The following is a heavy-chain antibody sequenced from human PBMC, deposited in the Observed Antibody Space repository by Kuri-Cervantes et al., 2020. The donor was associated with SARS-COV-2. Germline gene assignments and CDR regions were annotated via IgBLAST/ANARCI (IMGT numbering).Heavy chain of an antibody. CDR2: ISAYNGNT. J-gene: IGHJ3*02. CDR1: GYTFTSYG. V-gene: IGHV1-18*01. CDR3: ARPPAVGAVAGTEDAFDI. Sequence: ASVKVSCKASGYTFTSYGISWVRQAPGQGLEWMGWISAYNGNTNYAQKLLGRVTMTTDTSTSTAYMELRSLRSDDTAVYYCARPPAVGAVAGTEDAFDIWGQGTMVTVSS. D-gene: IGHD6-19*01.